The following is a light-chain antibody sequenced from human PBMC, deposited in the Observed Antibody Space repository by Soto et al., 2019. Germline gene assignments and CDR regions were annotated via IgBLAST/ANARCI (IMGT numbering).Light chain of an antibody. CDR2: GNS. J-gene: IGLJ2*01. V-gene: IGLV1-40*01. CDR3: QSYDSSSHVV. Sequence: QPVLTQPPSVSGAPGQRVTISCTGSSSNIGAGYDVHWYQQLPGTAPKLLIYGNSNRPSGVPDRFSGSKSGTSASLAITGLQAEDEADYYCQSYDSSSHVVFGGGTKLTV. CDR1: SSNIGAGYD.